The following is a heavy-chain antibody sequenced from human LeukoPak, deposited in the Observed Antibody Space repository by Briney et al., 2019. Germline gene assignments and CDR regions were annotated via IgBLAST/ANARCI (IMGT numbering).Heavy chain of an antibody. V-gene: IGHV3-74*01. J-gene: IGHJ4*02. CDR1: EFTFSSYW. Sequence: GGSLRLSCAAFEFTFSSYWMHWVRQAPGKGLAWVSRINSDGSTTTYAESVKGRFTISRDNAKNTLYLQMNSLRAEDTAVYYCARAGKKVTSSSLTDYWGQGTLVTVSS. CDR3: ARAGKKVTSSSLTDY. CDR2: INSDGSTT. D-gene: IGHD6-13*01.